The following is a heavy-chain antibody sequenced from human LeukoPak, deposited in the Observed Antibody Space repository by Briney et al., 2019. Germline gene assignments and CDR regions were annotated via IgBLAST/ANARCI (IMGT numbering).Heavy chain of an antibody. D-gene: IGHD3-9*01. J-gene: IGHJ4*02. CDR3: ARGTRYFDPFDY. CDR1: GYSISSGYY. Sequence: KPSETLSLTCTVSGYSISSGYYWGWIRQPPGKGLEWIGSIYHSGSTYYNPSLKSRVTISVDTSKNQFSLKLSSVTAADTAVYYCARGTRYFDPFDYWGQGTLVTVSS. V-gene: IGHV4-38-2*02. CDR2: IYHSGST.